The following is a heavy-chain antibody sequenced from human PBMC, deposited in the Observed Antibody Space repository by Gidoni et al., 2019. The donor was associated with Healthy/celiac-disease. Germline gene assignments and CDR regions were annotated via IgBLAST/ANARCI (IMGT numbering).Heavy chain of an antibody. Sequence: QVQLVESGGGVVQPGRSLRLSCAASGFTFSSYALHWVRQAPGKGLGWVAVISYDGSNKYYADSVKGRFTISRDNSKNTLYLQMNSLRAEDTAVYYCARESVIRASGYSSGWYGYYYYGMDVWGQGTTVTVSS. CDR2: ISYDGSNK. D-gene: IGHD6-19*01. CDR1: GFTFSSYA. V-gene: IGHV3-30-3*01. CDR3: ARESVIRASGYSSGWYGYYYYGMDV. J-gene: IGHJ6*02.